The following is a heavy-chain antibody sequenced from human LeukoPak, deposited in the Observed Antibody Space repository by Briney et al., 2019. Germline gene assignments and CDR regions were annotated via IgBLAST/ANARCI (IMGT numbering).Heavy chain of an antibody. V-gene: IGHV3-74*01. D-gene: IGHD4-17*01. CDR3: ARRGGDYFDY. CDR1: GFTFSSYW. Sequence: PGGSLRLSCAASGFTFSSYWMHRVRQVPGKGLVWVSRIKNDGSSTSYADSEKGRFTISRDNAKNTLYLQMNSLRAEDTAVYYCARRGGDYFDYWGQGTLVTVSS. J-gene: IGHJ4*02. CDR2: IKNDGSST.